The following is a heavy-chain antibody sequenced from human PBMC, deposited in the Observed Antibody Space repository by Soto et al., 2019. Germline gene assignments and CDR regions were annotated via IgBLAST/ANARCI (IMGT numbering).Heavy chain of an antibody. CDR3: ARPSYDILTGYPEDYYYGMDV. Sequence: SETLSLTCTVSGGSISSSSYYWGWIRQPPXKGLEWIGSIYYSGSTYYNPSLKSRVTISVDTSKNQFSLKLSSVTAADTAVYYCARPSYDILTGYPEDYYYGMDVWGQGTTVTVSS. CDR2: IYYSGST. J-gene: IGHJ6*02. D-gene: IGHD3-9*01. V-gene: IGHV4-39*01. CDR1: GGSISSSSYY.